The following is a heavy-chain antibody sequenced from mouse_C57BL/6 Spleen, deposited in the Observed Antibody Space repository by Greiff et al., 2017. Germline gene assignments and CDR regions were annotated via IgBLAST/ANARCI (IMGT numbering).Heavy chain of an antibody. CDR1: GYTFTSYW. CDR3: ARWNYGSSYGAMDY. D-gene: IGHD1-1*01. J-gene: IGHJ4*01. CDR2: IDPSDSYT. V-gene: IGHV1-69*01. Sequence: VQLQQPGAELVMPGASVKLSCKASGYTFTSYWMHWVKQRPGQGLEWIGEIDPSDSYTNYNQKFKGKSTLTVDKSSSTAYMQLSSLTSEDSAVYYCARWNYGSSYGAMDYWGQGTSVTVSS.